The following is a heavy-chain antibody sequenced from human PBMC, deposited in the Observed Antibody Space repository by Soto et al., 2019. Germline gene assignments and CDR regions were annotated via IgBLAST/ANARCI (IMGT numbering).Heavy chain of an antibody. Sequence: ASVKVSCKASCYTFTGYVISWVRQAPGQGLEWMGWISAYNGNTNYAQKLQGRVTMTTDTSTSTAYMELRSLRSDDTAVYYCVGGALLWLVPYAKGVWAPGTTVTV. D-gene: IGHD2-21*01. J-gene: IGHJ6*01. CDR2: ISAYNGNT. V-gene: IGHV1-18*04. CDR1: CYTFTGYV. CDR3: VGGALLWLVPYAKGV.